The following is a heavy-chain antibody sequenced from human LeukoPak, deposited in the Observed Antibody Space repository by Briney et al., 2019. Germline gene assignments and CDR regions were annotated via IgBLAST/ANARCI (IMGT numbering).Heavy chain of an antibody. CDR1: GFTFGDYA. CDR3: TFDYGGNTGYFQH. Sequence: GGSLRLSCTASGFTFGDYALTWVRQAPGKGLEWVSFIISRTYGGTTEYAAAVKGRFTISRDDSKSIAYLQMNSLKTEDTAVYYCTFDYGGNTGYFQHWGQGTLVTVSS. J-gene: IGHJ1*01. V-gene: IGHV3-49*04. D-gene: IGHD4-23*01. CDR2: IISRTYGGTT.